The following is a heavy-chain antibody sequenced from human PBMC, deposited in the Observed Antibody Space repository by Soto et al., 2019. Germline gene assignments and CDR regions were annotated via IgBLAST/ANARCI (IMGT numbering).Heavy chain of an antibody. D-gene: IGHD6-13*01. CDR1: GFTFSSYA. V-gene: IGHV3-23*01. CDR2: ISVSGGSA. Sequence: EVQLLESGGGLVQPGGSLRLSCAASGFTFSSYAMSWVRQAPGKGLEWVSAISVSGGSAYYADSVKGRFTISRDNSKNTLYLQMNSLRAEDTAVYYCAKGSGSSWFSSWGQGTLVTVSS. CDR3: AKGSGSSWFSS. J-gene: IGHJ4*02.